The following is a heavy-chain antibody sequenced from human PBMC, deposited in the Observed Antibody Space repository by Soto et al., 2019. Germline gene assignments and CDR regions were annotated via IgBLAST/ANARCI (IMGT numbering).Heavy chain of an antibody. CDR2: IDPSDSYT. J-gene: IGHJ6*02. CDR3: ASRRVYSSGWLDYYYGMDG. CDR1: GYSFTSYW. D-gene: IGHD6-19*01. V-gene: IGHV5-10-1*01. Sequence: GESLKISCKGSGYSFTSYWISWVRQMPGKGLEWMGRIDPSDSYTNYSPSFQGHVTISADKSISTAYLQWSSLKASDTAMYYCASRRVYSSGWLDYYYGMDGWGQGTTVTVSS.